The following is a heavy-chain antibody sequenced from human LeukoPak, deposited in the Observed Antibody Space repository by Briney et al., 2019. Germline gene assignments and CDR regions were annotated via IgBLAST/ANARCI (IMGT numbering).Heavy chain of an antibody. CDR3: ARGPPIEPDILAGYYYFDY. CDR1: GYSISSGYY. CDR2: IYHSGST. J-gene: IGHJ4*02. Sequence: PSETLSLTCAVSGYSISSGYYWGWIRQPPGKGLEWIGSIYHSGSTYYNPSLKSRVTISVDTSKNQFALKLSSVTAADTAVYYCARGPPIEPDILAGYYYFDYWGQGTLVTVSS. D-gene: IGHD3-9*01. V-gene: IGHV4-38-2*01.